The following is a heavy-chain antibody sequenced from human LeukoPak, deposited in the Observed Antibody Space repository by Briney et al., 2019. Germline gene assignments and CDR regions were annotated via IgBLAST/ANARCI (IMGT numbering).Heavy chain of an antibody. J-gene: IGHJ4*02. CDR2: IYTSGST. Sequence: PSETLSLTCTVSGGSISSYYWSWIRQPPGKGLEWIGYIYTSGSTNYNPSLKSRVTISVDTSKNQFSLKLSSVTAADTAVYYCSRGGVAAKYYFDSWGQGTLVTVSS. CDR1: GGSISSYY. V-gene: IGHV4-4*09. CDR3: SRGGVAAKYYFDS. D-gene: IGHD3-16*01.